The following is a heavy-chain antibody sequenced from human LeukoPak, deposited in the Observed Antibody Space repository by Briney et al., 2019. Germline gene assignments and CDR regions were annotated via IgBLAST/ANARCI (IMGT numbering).Heavy chain of an antibody. V-gene: IGHV4-34*01. J-gene: IGHJ4*02. CDR3: ARGRWFNRYSSSWYSSLFDY. CDR1: GGPFSGYY. Sequence: NSSETLSLTCAVYGGPFSGYYWSWIRQPPGKGLEWIGEINHSGSTNYNPSLKSRVTISVDTSKNQFSLKLSSVTAADTAVYYCARGRWFNRYSSSWYSSLFDYWGQGTLVTVSS. CDR2: INHSGST. D-gene: IGHD6-13*01.